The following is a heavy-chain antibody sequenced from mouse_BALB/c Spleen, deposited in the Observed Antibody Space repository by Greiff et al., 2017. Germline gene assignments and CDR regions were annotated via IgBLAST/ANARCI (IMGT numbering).Heavy chain of an antibody. CDR2: ISSGGSYT. Sequence: VQLQQSGGDLVKPGGSLKLSCAASGFTFSSYGMSWVRQTPDKRLEWVATISSGGSYTYYPDSVKGRFTISRDNAKNTLYLQMSSLKSEDTAMYYCARHLPLYYAMDYWGQGTSVTVSS. CDR1: GFTFSSYG. J-gene: IGHJ4*01. CDR3: ARHLPLYYAMDY. V-gene: IGHV5-6*01.